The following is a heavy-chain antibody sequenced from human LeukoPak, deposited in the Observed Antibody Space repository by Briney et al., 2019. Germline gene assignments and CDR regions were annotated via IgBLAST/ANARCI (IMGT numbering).Heavy chain of an antibody. CDR3: AKDPIGDY. V-gene: IGHV3-30*04. J-gene: IGHJ4*02. Sequence: GGSLRLSCAASGFTFSSYAMHWVRQAPGKGLEWVAVISYDGSNKYYADSVKGRFTISRDNSKNTLYLQMNSLRAEDTAVYYCAKDPIGDYWGQGTLVTVSS. D-gene: IGHD3-10*01. CDR1: GFTFSSYA. CDR2: ISYDGSNK.